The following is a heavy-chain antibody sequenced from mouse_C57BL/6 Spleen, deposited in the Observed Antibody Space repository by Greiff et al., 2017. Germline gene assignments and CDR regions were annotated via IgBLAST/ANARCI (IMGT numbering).Heavy chain of an antibody. J-gene: IGHJ3*01. CDR1: GYTFTEYT. D-gene: IGHD2-4*01. Sequence: VQLQQSGAELVKPGASVKLSCKASGYTFTEYTIHWVKQRSGQGLEWIGWFYPGSGSIKYNEKFKDKATLTADKSSSTVYMELSRLTSEDSAVYFCARHESPDYDYDEAWFAYWGQGTLVTVSA. CDR3: ARHESPDYDYDEAWFAY. V-gene: IGHV1-62-2*01. CDR2: FYPGSGSI.